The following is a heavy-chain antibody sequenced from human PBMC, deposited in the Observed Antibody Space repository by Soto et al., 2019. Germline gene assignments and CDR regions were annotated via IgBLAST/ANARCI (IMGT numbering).Heavy chain of an antibody. CDR3: AHAHVPPLPVTQYYYYYGMDV. CDR1: GFSLTTTGVG. V-gene: IGHV2-5*02. CDR2: IFWDGDK. Sequence: QITLKESGPTLVKPTQTLTLTCTFSGFSLTTTGVGVGWIRQPPGKAPEWLALIFWDGDKRYSPSLQSRLTITQATSKNQVVLTITNMDPVATATYYCAHAHVPPLPVTQYYYYYGMDVWGQGTTVTVSS. J-gene: IGHJ6*02. D-gene: IGHD4-4*01.